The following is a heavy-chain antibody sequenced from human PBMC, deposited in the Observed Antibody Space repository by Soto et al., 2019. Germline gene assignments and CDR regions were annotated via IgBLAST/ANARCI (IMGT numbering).Heavy chain of an antibody. Sequence: PGGSLRLSCAASGFTFSSYAMSWVRQAPGKGLDWVSAISGSGGTTYYADSVRGRFTISRDNSKSTLYLQMNSLRAEDTAIYYCARIPTVSSYYFDYWGQGTLVTVSS. V-gene: IGHV3-23*01. CDR2: ISGSGGTT. D-gene: IGHD4-17*01. CDR3: ARIPTVSSYYFDY. CDR1: GFTFSSYA. J-gene: IGHJ4*02.